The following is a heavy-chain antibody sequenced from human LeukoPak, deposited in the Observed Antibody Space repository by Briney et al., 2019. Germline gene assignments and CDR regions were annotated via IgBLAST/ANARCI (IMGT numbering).Heavy chain of an antibody. J-gene: IGHJ4*02. V-gene: IGHV4-59*01. Sequence: SETLSLTCTVSGGSINAYYWNWVRQPPGKGLEWFGYIYYTGTTNYNPFLKSRVTISVDTSNNQFSLKLNSVTTADTAMYYCARARTGTSHFDYWGLGTLVTVSS. D-gene: IGHD1-7*01. CDR3: ARARTGTSHFDY. CDR2: IYYTGTT. CDR1: GGSINAYY.